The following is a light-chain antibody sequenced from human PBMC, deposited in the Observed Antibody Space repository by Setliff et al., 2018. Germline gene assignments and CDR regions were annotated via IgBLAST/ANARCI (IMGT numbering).Light chain of an antibody. CDR1: QSLLHSNGYNY. V-gene: IGKV2-28*01. Sequence: DIVMTQSPLSLPVTPGEPASISCGSSQSLLHSNGYNYLDWFLQKPGQSPQVLIYLGSNRASGVPDRFSGSGSGTDFTLKISRVEAEDVGVYYCMQGLKTPLTFGGGTKVDIK. CDR2: LGS. J-gene: IGKJ4*01. CDR3: MQGLKTPLT.